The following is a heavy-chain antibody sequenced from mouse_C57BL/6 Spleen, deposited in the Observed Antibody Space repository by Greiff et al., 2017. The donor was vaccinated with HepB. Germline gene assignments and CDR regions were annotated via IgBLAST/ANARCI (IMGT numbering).Heavy chain of an antibody. CDR2: IDPEDGET. Sequence: EVQLQQSGAELVRPGASVKLSCTASGFNIKDYYMHWVKQRPEQGLEWIGRIDPEDGETEYAPKFQGKATMTADTSSNTTYLQLSSLTSEDTAVYYCTISYSNLYYYAMDYWGQGTSVTVSS. J-gene: IGHJ4*01. V-gene: IGHV14-1*01. CDR3: TISYSNLYYYAMDY. CDR1: GFNIKDYY. D-gene: IGHD2-5*01.